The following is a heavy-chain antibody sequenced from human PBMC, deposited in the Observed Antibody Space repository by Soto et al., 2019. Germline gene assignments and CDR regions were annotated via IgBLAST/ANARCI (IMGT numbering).Heavy chain of an antibody. V-gene: IGHV4-30-2*01. D-gene: IGHD5-12*01. CDR1: GGSISSGGYS. Sequence: PSETLSLTCPVSGGSISSGGYSWSWIRQPPGKGLEWIGYIYHSGSTYYNPSLKSRVTISVDRSKNQFSLKLSSVTAADTAVYYCASRLEMATDGDAFDIWGQGTMVTVSS. CDR3: ASRLEMATDGDAFDI. CDR2: IYHSGST. J-gene: IGHJ3*02.